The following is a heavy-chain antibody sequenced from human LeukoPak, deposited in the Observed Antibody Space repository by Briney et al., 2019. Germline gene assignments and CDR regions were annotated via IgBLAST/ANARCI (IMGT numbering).Heavy chain of an antibody. CDR2: ISRNGAHP. CDR1: GFTFSSYS. D-gene: IGHD6-19*01. V-gene: IGHV3-23*01. J-gene: IGHJ4*02. Sequence: SGGSLRLSCAASGFTFSSYSMNWVRQAPGKGLEWVSVISRNGAHPYYIDSVRDRFTVSRDNSKNIMYLQMNSLRAEDAALYYCTTPGDSGWYNHWGQGTLVTVSS. CDR3: TTPGDSGWYNH.